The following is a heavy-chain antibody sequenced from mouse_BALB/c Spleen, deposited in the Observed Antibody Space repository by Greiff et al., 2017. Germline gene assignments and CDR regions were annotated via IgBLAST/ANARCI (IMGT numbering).Heavy chain of an antibody. D-gene: IGHD2-1*01. CDR3: ARRGNYAWFAY. Sequence: EVKLMESGPGLVKPSQSLSLTCTVTGYSITSDYAWNWIRQFPGNQLEWMGYISYSGSTSYNPSLKSRISITRDTSKNQFFLQLNSVTTEDTATYYCARRGNYAWFAYWGQGTLVTVSA. CDR2: ISYSGST. V-gene: IGHV3-2*02. CDR1: GYSITSDYA. J-gene: IGHJ3*01.